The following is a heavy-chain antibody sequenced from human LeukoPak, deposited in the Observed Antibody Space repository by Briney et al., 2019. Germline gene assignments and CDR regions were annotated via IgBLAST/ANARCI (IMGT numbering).Heavy chain of an antibody. V-gene: IGHV3-7*01. J-gene: IGHJ4*02. CDR3: VRDGGVSGYDLLDY. D-gene: IGHD5-12*01. CDR2: KNEGGTDD. Sequence: LAGGSLRLSCAASGFTFSNYWMPWVREAPGKGLEWVAHKNEGGTDDNSMDSGTARFTISRDNAKNSLSLQMNSLRAEDTAVYYCVRDGGVSGYDLLDYWGQGTLVTVSS. CDR1: GFTFSNYW.